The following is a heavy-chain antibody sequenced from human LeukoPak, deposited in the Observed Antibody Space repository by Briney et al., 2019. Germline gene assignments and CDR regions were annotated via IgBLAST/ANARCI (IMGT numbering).Heavy chain of an antibody. Sequence: GGSLRLSCAASGFSFTTYWMSWVRQVPGKGLEWVANIKQDGSETTYADSVRGRFTIFRDNAKDSVYLQMNSLRAEDSATYYCVREGFYFFDFWGQGTLVTVSS. CDR1: GFSFTTYW. CDR2: IKQDGSET. CDR3: VREGFYFFDF. J-gene: IGHJ4*01. V-gene: IGHV3-7*01.